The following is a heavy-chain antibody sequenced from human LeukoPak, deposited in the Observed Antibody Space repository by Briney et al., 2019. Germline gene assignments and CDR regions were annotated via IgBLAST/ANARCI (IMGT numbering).Heavy chain of an antibody. CDR1: GYTYSTSA. Sequence: ASVNVSCKASGYTYSTSAITWVRQAPGQGLEWMGWINSFRGNTHYAQKFQGRVTMTTDTSTTTAYMELRSLGTDDTAVYYCARVGMWSGELHNWFDPWGQGTLVTVSS. V-gene: IGHV1-18*01. CDR3: ARVGMWSGELHNWFDP. D-gene: IGHD3-10*01. J-gene: IGHJ5*02. CDR2: INSFRGNT.